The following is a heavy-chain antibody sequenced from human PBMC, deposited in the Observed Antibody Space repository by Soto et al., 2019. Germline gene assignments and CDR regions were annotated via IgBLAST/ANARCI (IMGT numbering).Heavy chain of an antibody. Sequence: DLEESGGGVVQPGTSLRLSCVASGFTFSSYGMHWVRQAPGTGLEWVAVIPNTENKKYYADSVKGRFTISRDNSQNTLFLQMDSLMSEDTAMYYCARTAGGRVRGALDIWGQGTMVTVS. D-gene: IGHD6-13*01. CDR2: IPNTENKK. CDR1: GFTFSSYG. V-gene: IGHV3-30-3*01. J-gene: IGHJ3*02. CDR3: ARTAGGRVRGALDI.